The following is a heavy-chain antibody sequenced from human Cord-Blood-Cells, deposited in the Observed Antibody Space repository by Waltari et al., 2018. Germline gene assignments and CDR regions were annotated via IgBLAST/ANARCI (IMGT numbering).Heavy chain of an antibody. J-gene: IGHJ6*02. Sequence: QVQLQQWGAGLLKPSETLSLTCAVYGGSFSGYYWSWIRQPPGKRLEWIGEINHSGSTNYSPSLKSRVTISVDTSKNQFSLKLSSVTAADTAVYYCARVVVVVITTLEYYYYGMDVWGQGTTVTVSS. D-gene: IGHD3-22*01. CDR3: ARVVVVVITTLEYYYYGMDV. CDR2: INHSGST. V-gene: IGHV4-34*01. CDR1: GGSFSGYY.